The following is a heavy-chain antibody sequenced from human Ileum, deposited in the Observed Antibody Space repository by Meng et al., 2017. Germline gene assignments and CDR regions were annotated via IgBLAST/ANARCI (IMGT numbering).Heavy chain of an antibody. J-gene: IGHJ5*02. CDR3: ASRYSSSPGWFDP. CDR1: GGSFSGYY. Sequence: QVQLQQWGAGLLKPSETLSLTCAVYGGSFSGYYWTWIRQPPGKGLEWIGSFYYPALASYNPSLKSRVTISADTSRNNFSLRLTSVTAADTAVYYCASRYSSSPGWFDPWGQGTLVTVSS. D-gene: IGHD6-6*01. V-gene: IGHV4-34*01. CDR2: FYYPALA.